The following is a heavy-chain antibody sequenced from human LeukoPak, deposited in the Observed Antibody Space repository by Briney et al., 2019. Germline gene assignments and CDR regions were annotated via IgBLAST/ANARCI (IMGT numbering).Heavy chain of an antibody. J-gene: IGHJ4*02. CDR3: ARDRVRGNANPYFDY. Sequence: ASETLSLTCTVSGASISDYYWSWIRQPPGKGLEWIGYIYYSGSPNYTPSLKSRVTISVDTSKNQFSLKLSSVTAADTAVYYCARDRVRGNANPYFDYWGQGTLVTVSS. D-gene: IGHD1-1*01. V-gene: IGHV4-59*01. CDR2: IYYSGSP. CDR1: GASISDYY.